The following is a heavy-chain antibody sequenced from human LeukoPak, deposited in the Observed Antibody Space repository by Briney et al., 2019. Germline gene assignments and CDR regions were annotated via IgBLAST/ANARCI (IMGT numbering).Heavy chain of an antibody. CDR3: ARDYDGSGSFDY. D-gene: IGHD3-22*01. CDR1: GFTFRSYT. CDR2: ISSTNNYI. V-gene: IGHV3-21*01. J-gene: IGHJ4*02. Sequence: GGSLRLSCAASGFTFRSYTMTWVRQAPGKGLEWVSSISSTNNYIYYADSVEGRFTISRDNAKNSLYLQMNGLGAEDTAVYYCARDYDGSGSFDYWGRGTLVAVSS.